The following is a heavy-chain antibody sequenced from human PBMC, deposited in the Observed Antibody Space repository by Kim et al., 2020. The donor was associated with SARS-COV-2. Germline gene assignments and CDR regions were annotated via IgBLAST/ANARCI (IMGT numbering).Heavy chain of an antibody. CDR1: GDSLSSDY. CDR2: IYTSGRT. D-gene: IGHD3-16*02. V-gene: IGHV4-4*07. Sequence: SETLSLTCTVSGDSLSSDYWSWNRQPAGEGLEWIGRIYTSGRTNYNPSLQSRVTMSVDMSKNQFSLKLSSVTAADTAVYYCAIALGHWGQGTLVTVSS. J-gene: IGHJ4*02. CDR3: AIALGH.